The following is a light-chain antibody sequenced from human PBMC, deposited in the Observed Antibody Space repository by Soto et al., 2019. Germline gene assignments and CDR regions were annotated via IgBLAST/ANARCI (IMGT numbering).Light chain of an antibody. CDR3: ASYEGSTTFPIV. J-gene: IGLJ2*01. Sequence: QSVLTQPASVSGSPGQSITISCTGTSTDIGNYNHVSWYQQHPGKAPKLMIYEVTQRPSDISNRFSGSKSGNTAFLTISGLQAEDEADYYCASYEGSTTFPIVFGGGTKLTVL. V-gene: IGLV2-23*02. CDR1: STDIGNYNH. CDR2: EVT.